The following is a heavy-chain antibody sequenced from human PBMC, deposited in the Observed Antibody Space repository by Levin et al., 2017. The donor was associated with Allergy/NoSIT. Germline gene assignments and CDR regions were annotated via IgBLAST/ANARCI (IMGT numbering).Heavy chain of an antibody. V-gene: IGHV3-74*01. J-gene: IGHJ4*02. CDR1: GFTFSNYW. CDR2: INKDGSIT. CDR3: TRDLSQGFDY. Sequence: LPGGSLRLSCAASGFTFSNYWMHWVRQAPGKGLVWVSNINKDGSITTYADSVKGRFTISRDNAKNTLYLEMSSLRAEDAAVYYCTRDLSQGFDYWGQGTLVTVSS.